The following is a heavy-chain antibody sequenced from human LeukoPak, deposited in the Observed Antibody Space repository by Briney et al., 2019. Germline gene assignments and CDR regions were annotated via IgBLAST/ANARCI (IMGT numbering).Heavy chain of an antibody. Sequence: PGGSLRLSCAASGFTFSSYSMNWVRQAPGKGLEWASSISSSSSYIYYADSVKGRFTISRDNAKNSLYLQMNSLRAEDTAVYYCARMAGGAFDYWGQGTLVTVSS. CDR3: ARMAGGAFDY. D-gene: IGHD3-10*01. V-gene: IGHV3-21*01. CDR2: ISSSSSYI. J-gene: IGHJ4*02. CDR1: GFTFSSYS.